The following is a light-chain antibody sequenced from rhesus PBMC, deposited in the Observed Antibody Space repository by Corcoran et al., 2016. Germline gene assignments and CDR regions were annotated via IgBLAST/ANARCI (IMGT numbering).Light chain of an antibody. CDR3: LQTKNFPWT. CDR1: ETVSFFGLNL. J-gene: IGKJ1*01. Sequence: DIVLTQSPASLAVSPGQRATITCRASETVSFFGLNLIHWYQQKPGQSPKFLIYKGSTKEPGVPARFRGSGSGTDFTLTINPVEADDAADYYCLQTKNFPWTFGQGTKVEIK. CDR2: KGS. V-gene: IGKV7-13*02.